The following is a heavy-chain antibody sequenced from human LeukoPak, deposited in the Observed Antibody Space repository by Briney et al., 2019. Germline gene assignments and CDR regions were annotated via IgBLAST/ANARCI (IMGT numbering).Heavy chain of an antibody. J-gene: IGHJ4*02. V-gene: IGHV3-64D*09. CDR1: GFTFSRYA. Sequence: GGPLRLSCSASGFTFSRYAMHWVRQAPGKGLEYVSGINDNGGRTHYGDSVKGRFSISRDNSKNTLHLQMSTLRAEDTALYYCVKDVGGSYAFDYRGQGILVTVAS. D-gene: IGHD1-26*01. CDR2: INDNGGRT. CDR3: VKDVGGSYAFDY.